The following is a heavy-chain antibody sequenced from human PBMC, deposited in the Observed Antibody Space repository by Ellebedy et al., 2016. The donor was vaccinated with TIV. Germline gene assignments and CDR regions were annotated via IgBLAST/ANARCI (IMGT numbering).Heavy chain of an antibody. J-gene: IGHJ4*02. CDR3: ARDQWLGRAYYFDS. Sequence: GESLKISCEASGFTFSNYWMTWVRQAPGKGLEWVANIKQDGSEKYYVDSVKGRFSISRDNAQNSLYVQMNSLTDEDTAVYYCARDQWLGRAYYFDSWGQGTLVTVSS. D-gene: IGHD6-19*01. CDR2: IKQDGSEK. V-gene: IGHV3-7*01. CDR1: GFTFSNYW.